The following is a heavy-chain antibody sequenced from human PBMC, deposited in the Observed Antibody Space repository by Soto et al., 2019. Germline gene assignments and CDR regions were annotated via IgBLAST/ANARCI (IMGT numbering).Heavy chain of an antibody. V-gene: IGHV5-51*01. CDR1: GYNFAGYW. CDR3: ARGGVATSTFDY. CDR2: IYPSDSDT. J-gene: IGHJ4*02. Sequence: GESLKISCKGSGYNFAGYWIAWVRQMPGKGLELMGIIYPSDSDTRYRPSFQGQVTISADKYISSAYLQWSSLRASDTAMYYCARGGVATSTFDYWGQGTPVTVSS. D-gene: IGHD3-3*01.